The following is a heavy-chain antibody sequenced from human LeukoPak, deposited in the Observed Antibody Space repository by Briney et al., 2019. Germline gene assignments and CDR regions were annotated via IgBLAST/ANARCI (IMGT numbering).Heavy chain of an antibody. CDR3: ARGFRGDNFDY. V-gene: IGHV4-38-2*02. CDR1: GYSISSAYY. CDR2: MYHSGST. Sequence: SETLSLTCSVSGYSISSAYYWGWIRQPPGKGLEWIGTMYHSGSTNYNPSLKSRVTISVDTSKNQFSLKLSSVTTADTAVYFCARGFRGDNFDYWGQGTLVTVSS. D-gene: IGHD7-27*01. J-gene: IGHJ4*02.